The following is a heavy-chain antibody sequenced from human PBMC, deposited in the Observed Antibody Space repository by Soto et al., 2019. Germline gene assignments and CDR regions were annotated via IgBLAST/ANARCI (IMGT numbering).Heavy chain of an antibody. CDR2: ISASSGNT. CDR3: ARESKFYGFWSGYYRFDT. Sequence: QTQLVQSGPEVKNPGASVKISCKASGYSFNSYGISWVRQAPGQGLEWMGWISASSGNTTYAQELQGRVTMTTDTATTTAYMELRSLTSDDTAVYYCARESKFYGFWSGYYRFDTWGQGTLVIVSS. CDR1: GYSFNSYG. J-gene: IGHJ5*02. V-gene: IGHV1-18*01. D-gene: IGHD3-3*01.